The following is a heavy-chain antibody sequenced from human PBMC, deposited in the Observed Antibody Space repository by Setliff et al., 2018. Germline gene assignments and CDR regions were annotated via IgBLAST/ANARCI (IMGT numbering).Heavy chain of an antibody. Sequence: PSETLSLTCAISGVSVSINNWWSWVRQPPGKGLEWIGEVNHRGGTYYSPSLKRRVTISVDKSKNQLSLKLTSVTAADTAVYYCARGESIGSGTVNLDRWGQGRLVTVPS. J-gene: IGHJ5*02. D-gene: IGHD3-10*01. V-gene: IGHV4-4*02. CDR2: VNHRGGT. CDR1: GVSVSINNW. CDR3: ARGESIGSGTVNLDR.